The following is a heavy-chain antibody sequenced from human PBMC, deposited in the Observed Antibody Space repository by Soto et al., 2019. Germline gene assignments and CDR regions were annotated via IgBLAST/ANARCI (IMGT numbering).Heavy chain of an antibody. CDR1: GFVFTNFW. CDR3: AKDSWYFDL. J-gene: IGHJ4*02. Sequence: GQSLKISCEASGFVFTNFWMHWVRHVPGKGLVWVARIDTSGHSTNYAESVKGRFTISRDNAKNTVSLQMNSLRVEDTGVYYCAKDSWYFDLWSQGSQVTVSS. D-gene: IGHD6-13*01. CDR2: IDTSGHST. V-gene: IGHV3-74*01.